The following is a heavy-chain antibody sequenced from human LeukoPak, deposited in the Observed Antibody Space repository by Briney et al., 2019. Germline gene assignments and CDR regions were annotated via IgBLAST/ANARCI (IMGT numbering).Heavy chain of an antibody. J-gene: IGHJ4*02. V-gene: IGHV4-59*01. CDR3: ARWFCSRGTCYYLDF. Sequence: PSETLSLTCTVSGGSISSYYWSWIRQPPGKGLEWIGYIYYSGSTNYNPSLKSRVTISGDTSKNQFSLKLSSVTAADTAVYFCARWFCSRGTCYYLDFWGLGTLVTVSS. CDR2: IYYSGST. D-gene: IGHD2-2*01. CDR1: GGSISSYY.